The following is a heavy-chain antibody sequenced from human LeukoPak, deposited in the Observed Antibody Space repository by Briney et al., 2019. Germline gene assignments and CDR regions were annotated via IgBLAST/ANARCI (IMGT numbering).Heavy chain of an antibody. V-gene: IGHV4-59*08. D-gene: IGHD2-2*01. CDR1: GGSISSYY. CDR2: IYYSGST. Sequence: SETLSLTCTVSGGSISSYYWSWIRQPPGKGLEWIGYIYYSGSTNYNPSLKSRVTISVDTSKNQFSLKLSSVTAADTAVYYCARGWVVPAAIALWFDPWGQGTLVTVSS. J-gene: IGHJ5*02. CDR3: ARGWVVPAAIALWFDP.